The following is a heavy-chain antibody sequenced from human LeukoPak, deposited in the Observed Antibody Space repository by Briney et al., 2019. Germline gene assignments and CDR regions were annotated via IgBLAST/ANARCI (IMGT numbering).Heavy chain of an antibody. D-gene: IGHD3-10*01. J-gene: IGHJ3*02. CDR2: ISGSGVNT. CDR1: GFTFSSYS. Sequence: GGSLRLSCAASGFTFSSYSMNWVSQAPGKGLEWVSLISGSGVNTYYPDSVKGRFSISRDNSKNTLYLQMNSVRAEDTAVYYCAAEGSAFDIWGQGAMVTVSS. CDR3: AAEGSAFDI. V-gene: IGHV3-21*04.